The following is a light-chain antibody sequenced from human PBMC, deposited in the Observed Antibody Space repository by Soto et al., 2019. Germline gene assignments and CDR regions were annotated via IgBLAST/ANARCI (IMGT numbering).Light chain of an antibody. Sequence: EIVLTQSPGTLSLSPGERATLSCRASQSVSSNYLTWYQQKPGQAPRLLIYGASSRATGISYRFSGSGSGADFTLTISRLEPEDFAVYYCQQYGSSPFTFGPGTKVDIK. CDR3: QQYGSSPFT. CDR2: GAS. J-gene: IGKJ3*01. V-gene: IGKV3-20*01. CDR1: QSVSSNY.